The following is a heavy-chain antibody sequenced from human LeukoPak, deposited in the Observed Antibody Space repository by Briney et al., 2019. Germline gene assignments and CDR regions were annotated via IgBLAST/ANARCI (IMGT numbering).Heavy chain of an antibody. CDR2: INPNTGDT. CDR3: GRGNKSFDP. CDR1: GYTFTAYY. V-gene: IGHV1-2*02. J-gene: IGHJ5*02. Sequence: ASVKVSCKASGYTFTAYYVHWVRQAPGQGLEWIGWINPNTGDTNYAPKFQGRVTMIKDSSTNSAYMELNKLTSDDTAVYYCGRGNKSFDPWGQGTLVTVSS.